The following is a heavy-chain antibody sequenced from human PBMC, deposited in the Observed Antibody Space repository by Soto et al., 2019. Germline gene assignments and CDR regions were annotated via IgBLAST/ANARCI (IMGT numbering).Heavy chain of an antibody. CDR2: IYNSGNT. Sequence: PSETLSLTCTVSGASITTHYWSWIRQPPGQGLEWIGYIYNSGNTNYNPSIKSRVTITADTSKNQVSLKLTSVTAADTAVYYCARGLDYSKVGYWGQGTLVTVSS. CDR3: ARGLDYSKVGY. V-gene: IGHV4-59*11. CDR1: GASITTHY. D-gene: IGHD4-4*01. J-gene: IGHJ4*02.